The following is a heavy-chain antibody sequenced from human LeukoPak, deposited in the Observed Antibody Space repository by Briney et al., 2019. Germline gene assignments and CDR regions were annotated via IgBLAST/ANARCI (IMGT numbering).Heavy chain of an antibody. CDR2: ITSSSSYT. CDR1: GFTFSTYN. Sequence: GGSLRLSCAASGFTFSTYNMNWVRQAPGKGLEWVSSITSSSSYTFYADSVKGRFTISRDNGKNSLYLQMNSLRAEDTASYYCVREHYNYYMDVWGKGTTVTVSS. CDR3: VREHYNYYMDV. J-gene: IGHJ6*03. V-gene: IGHV3-21*04.